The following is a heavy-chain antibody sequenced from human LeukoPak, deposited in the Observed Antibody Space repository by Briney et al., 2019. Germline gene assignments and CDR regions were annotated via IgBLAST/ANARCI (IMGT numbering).Heavy chain of an antibody. V-gene: IGHV1-69*13. CDR3: ANLNYYYDSSGYSDY. Sequence: SVKVSCKPSGGTFSSYAISWVRQAPGQGLEWMGGIIPIFGTANYAQKFQGRVTITADESTSTAYMELSSLRSEDTAVYYCANLNYYYDSSGYSDYWGQGTLVTVSS. J-gene: IGHJ4*02. CDR1: GGTFSSYA. D-gene: IGHD3-22*01. CDR2: IIPIFGTA.